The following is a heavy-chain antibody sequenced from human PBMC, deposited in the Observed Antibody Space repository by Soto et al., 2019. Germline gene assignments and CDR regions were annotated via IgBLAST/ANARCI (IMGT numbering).Heavy chain of an antibody. CDR3: ARGGQYDSRGYYHPLDY. Sequence: EVQLVESGGGLVKPGGSLRLSCAVSGFTFSTYSMNWVRQAPGKGLEWVSSITPSGYISYADSMKGRFTISRDNDKNSLYLQMSSLGAEDTAVYYCARGGQYDSRGYYHPLDYWGQGTLVTVSS. CDR2: ITPSGYI. J-gene: IGHJ4*02. V-gene: IGHV3-21*01. CDR1: GFTFSTYS. D-gene: IGHD3-22*01.